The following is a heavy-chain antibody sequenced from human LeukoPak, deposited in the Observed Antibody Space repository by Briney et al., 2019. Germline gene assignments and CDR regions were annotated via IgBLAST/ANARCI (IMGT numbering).Heavy chain of an antibody. J-gene: IGHJ4*02. CDR2: IYHSGST. D-gene: IGHD3-22*01. Sequence: PSETLSLTCTVSGYSISSGYYWGWIRQPPGKGLEWIGSIYHSGSTYYNPSLKSRVTISVDTSKNQFSLKLSSVTAADTAVYYCARIGSSYYYDSSGYPCDYWGQGTLVTVSS. CDR3: ARIGSSYYYDSSGYPCDY. CDR1: GYSISSGYY. V-gene: IGHV4-38-2*02.